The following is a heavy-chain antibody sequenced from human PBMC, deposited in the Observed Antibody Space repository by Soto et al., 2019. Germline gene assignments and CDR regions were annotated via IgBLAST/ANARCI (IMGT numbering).Heavy chain of an antibody. CDR1: GGSISSYY. Sequence: PSETLSLTCTVSGGSISSYYWSWIRQPPGKGLEWIGYIYYSGSTNYNPSLKSRVTISVDTSKNQFSLKLSSVTAADTAAYYCARHVLLGLVPYYFDYWGQGTLVTVSS. CDR3: ARHVLLGLVPYYFDY. D-gene: IGHD3-9*01. J-gene: IGHJ4*02. CDR2: IYYSGST. V-gene: IGHV4-59*01.